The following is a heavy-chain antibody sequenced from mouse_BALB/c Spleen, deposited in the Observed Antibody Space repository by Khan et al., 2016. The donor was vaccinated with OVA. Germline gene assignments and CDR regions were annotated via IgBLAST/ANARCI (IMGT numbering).Heavy chain of an antibody. Sequence: VQLQESGAELMKPGASVKISCKATGYTVSSYWIEWIKQRPGHGLEWIGEILPGSGSSKYNEKFKGKATFTEDTSSNTAYMQLSSLTSEDSAVYYCARRFTGGAMDCWGQGTSVTVSS. CDR1: GYTVSSYW. CDR3: ARRFTGGAMDC. V-gene: IGHV1-9*01. CDR2: ILPGSGSS. J-gene: IGHJ4*01.